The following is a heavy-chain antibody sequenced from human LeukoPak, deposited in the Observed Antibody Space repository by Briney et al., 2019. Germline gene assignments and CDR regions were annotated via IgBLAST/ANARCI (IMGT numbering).Heavy chain of an antibody. J-gene: IGHJ4*02. D-gene: IGHD3-22*01. CDR2: ISYDGSNK. V-gene: IGHV3-30-3*01. CDR3: ARGSYYDSSGYLDY. Sequence: GGSLRLSCAASGFTFSSYAMHWVRQAPGKGLEWVAVISYDGSNKYYADSVKGRFTISRDNSKNTLYLQMNSLRAEDTAVYYCARGSYYDSSGYLDYWGQGTLATVSS. CDR1: GFTFSSYA.